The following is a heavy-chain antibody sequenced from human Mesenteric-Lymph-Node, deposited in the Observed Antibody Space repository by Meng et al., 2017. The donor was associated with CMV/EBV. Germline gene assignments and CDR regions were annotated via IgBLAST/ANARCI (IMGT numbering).Heavy chain of an antibody. CDR2: IYSDHSGGTT. CDR3: AKSLTISGALRQYYYFDH. Sequence: GESLKISCAASGFNVNTNYISWVRQAPGKGLEWISIIYSDHSGGTTYYADSVEGRFTISRDDSKNRVDLQMNGLRREDTAVYYCAKSLTISGALRQYYYFDHWGHGALVTVSS. D-gene: IGHD3-3*01. J-gene: IGHJ4*01. V-gene: IGHV3-66*02. CDR1: GFNVNTNY.